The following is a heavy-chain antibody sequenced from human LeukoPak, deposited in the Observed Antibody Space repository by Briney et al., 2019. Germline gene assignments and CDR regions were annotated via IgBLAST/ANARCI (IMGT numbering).Heavy chain of an antibody. J-gene: IGHJ4*02. Sequence: GGSLRLSCAASGFTFSRSTMDWVRQAPGKGLEWVSSITGSSDYIYYADSVKSRFTISRDNTKNSLSLQMNSLRAEDTAVYYCARLYCSGGSCYGKHYFDYWGQGALVTVSS. CDR2: ITGSSDYI. D-gene: IGHD2-15*01. CDR3: ARLYCSGGSCYGKHYFDY. V-gene: IGHV3-21*01. CDR1: GFTFSRST.